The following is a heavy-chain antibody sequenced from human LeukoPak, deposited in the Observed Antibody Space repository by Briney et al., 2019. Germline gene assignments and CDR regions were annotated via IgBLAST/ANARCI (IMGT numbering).Heavy chain of an antibody. D-gene: IGHD1-26*01. J-gene: IGHJ6*03. Sequence: GGSLRLSCTASGFTFGDYGMSWVRQTPGKGLEWVSSITSSSMYIYYADSVKGRFTISRDNAKNSLSLQMNSLRAEDTAVYYCARDPYNGNYGDSYYYFMDAWGKGTTVTISS. V-gene: IGHV3-21*01. CDR2: ITSSSMYI. CDR1: GFTFGDYG. CDR3: ARDPYNGNYGDSYYYFMDA.